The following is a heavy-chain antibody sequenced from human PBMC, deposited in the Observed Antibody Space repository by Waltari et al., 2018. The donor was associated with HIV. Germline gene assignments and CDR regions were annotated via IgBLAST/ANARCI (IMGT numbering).Heavy chain of an antibody. CDR3: ARGDGCSSTSCYTRYYYYGMDV. CDR2: IYTSGST. D-gene: IGHD2-2*02. V-gene: IGHV4-61*02. CDR1: GGSISSGSYY. Sequence: QVQLQESGPGLVKPSQTLSLTCTASGGSISSGSYYWSWIRQPAGKGRGGIGRIYTSGSTNYNPSLKSRVTISVDTSKNQFSLKLSSVTTADTAVYYCARGDGCSSTSCYTRYYYYGMDVWGQGTTVTVSS. J-gene: IGHJ6*02.